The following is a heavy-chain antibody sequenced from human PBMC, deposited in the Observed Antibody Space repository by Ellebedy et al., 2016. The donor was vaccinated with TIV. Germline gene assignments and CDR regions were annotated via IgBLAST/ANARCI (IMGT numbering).Heavy chain of an antibody. CDR1: GFTFSNYW. V-gene: IGHV3-7*01. CDR2: IKQDGSDK. D-gene: IGHD4-17*01. Sequence: GGSLRLSCAASGFTFSNYWMTWVRQAPGKGLEWVANIKQDGSDKKHVNSVKGRFTISRDNAKNSLFLQMNTLRVEDTAVYYCARDAATTMTSYDLWGQGVLVTVSS. J-gene: IGHJ4*02. CDR3: ARDAATTMTSYDL.